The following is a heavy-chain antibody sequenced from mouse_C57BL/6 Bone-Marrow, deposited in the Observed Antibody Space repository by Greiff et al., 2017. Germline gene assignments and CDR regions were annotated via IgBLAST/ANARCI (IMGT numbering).Heavy chain of an antibody. CDR1: GFTFSNYW. J-gene: IGHJ4*01. CDR2: IRLKSDNYAT. Sequence: EVQVVESGGGLVQPGGSMKLSCVASGFTFSNYWMNWVRQSPEKGLEWVAQIRLKSDNYATHYAESVKGRFTISRDDSKSSVYLQMNNLRAEDTGIYYCTKIPLGYAMDYGGQGTSVTVSS. CDR3: TKIPLGYAMDY. D-gene: IGHD6-1*01. V-gene: IGHV6-3*01.